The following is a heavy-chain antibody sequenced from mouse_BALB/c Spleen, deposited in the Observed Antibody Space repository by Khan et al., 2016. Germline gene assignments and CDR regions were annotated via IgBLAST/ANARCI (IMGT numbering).Heavy chain of an antibody. J-gene: IGHJ3*01. V-gene: IGHV4-1*02. D-gene: IGHD1-1*01. CDR1: GFDFRRYW. Sequence: EVQLVESGGGLVQPGGSLKLSCAASGFDFRRYWMSWVRQAPGKGLEWIGEINPDSRTINYSPSLKDKFTISRDNAKSTLYLQMSKVRSEDTALYYCARAGYYGYLAYWGQGTLVSVSA. CDR3: ARAGYYGYLAY. CDR2: INPDSRTI.